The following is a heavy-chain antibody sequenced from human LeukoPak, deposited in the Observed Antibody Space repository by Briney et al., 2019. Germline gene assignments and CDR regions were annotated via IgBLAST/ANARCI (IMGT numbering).Heavy chain of an antibody. J-gene: IGHJ6*03. CDR1: GYTFTSYG. Sequence: ASVKVSCKASGYTFTSYGISWVRQAPGQGPEWMGWISAYNGNTNYAQKLQGRGTMTTDTSTSTAYMELRSLRSDDTAVYYCARAQQLGYYYYMDVWGKGTTVTISS. CDR3: ARAQQLGYYYYMDV. CDR2: ISAYNGNT. D-gene: IGHD6-13*01. V-gene: IGHV1-18*01.